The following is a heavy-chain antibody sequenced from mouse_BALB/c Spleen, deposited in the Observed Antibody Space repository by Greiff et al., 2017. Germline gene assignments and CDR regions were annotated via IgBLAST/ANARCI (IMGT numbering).Heavy chain of an antibody. CDR1: GYSFTSYY. D-gene: IGHD2-3*01. Sequence: VQLQQSGPELMKPGASVKISCKASGYSFTSYYMHWVKQSHGKSLEWIGYIDPFNGGTSYNQKFKGKATLTVDKSSSTAYMHLSSLTSEDSAVYYCARYDGYHFYAMDYWGQGTSVTVSS. J-gene: IGHJ4*01. CDR2: IDPFNGGT. V-gene: IGHV1S135*01. CDR3: ARYDGYHFYAMDY.